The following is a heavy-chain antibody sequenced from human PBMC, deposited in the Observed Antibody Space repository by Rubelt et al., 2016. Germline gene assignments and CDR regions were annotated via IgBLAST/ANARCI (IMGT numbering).Heavy chain of an antibody. V-gene: IGHV1-18*01. J-gene: IGHJ4*02. CDR3: ARELPPFRRYNWNFPLDY. CDR1: GYTFTSYG. D-gene: IGHD1-7*01. CDR2: ISAYNGNT. Sequence: QVQLVQSGAEVKKPGASVKVSCKASGYTFTSYGISWVRQAPGQGLEWMGWISAYNGNTNYAQKPQGRVPITTDTATSTANMELRSLRSDYTAVYYCARELPPFRRYNWNFPLDYWGQGTLVTVSS.